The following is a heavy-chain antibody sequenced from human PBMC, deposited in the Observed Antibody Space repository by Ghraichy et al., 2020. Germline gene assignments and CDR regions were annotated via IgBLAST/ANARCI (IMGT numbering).Heavy chain of an antibody. CDR3: ARAAAAGKGPIYYYYYGMDV. Sequence: SVKVSCKASGGTFSSYAISWVRQAPGQGLEWMGRIIPILGIANYAQKFQGRVTITADKSTSTAYMELSSLRSEDTAVYYCARAAAAGKGPIYYYYYGMDVWGQGTTVTVSS. V-gene: IGHV1-69*04. CDR1: GGTFSSYA. CDR2: IIPILGIA. J-gene: IGHJ6*02. D-gene: IGHD6-13*01.